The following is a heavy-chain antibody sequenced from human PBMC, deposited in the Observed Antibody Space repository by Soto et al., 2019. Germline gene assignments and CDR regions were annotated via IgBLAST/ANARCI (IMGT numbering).Heavy chain of an antibody. CDR1: GGSFSGYY. J-gene: IGHJ6*04. CDR2: INHSGST. CDR3: ARFGGGVVVPAAIWDV. V-gene: IGHV4-34*01. Sequence: SETLSLTCAVYGGSFSGYYWSWIRQPPGKGLEWIGEINHSGSTNYNPSLKSRVTISVDTSKNQFSLKLSSVTAADTAVYYCARFGGGVVVPAAIWDVWGKGTTVTVSS. D-gene: IGHD2-2*01.